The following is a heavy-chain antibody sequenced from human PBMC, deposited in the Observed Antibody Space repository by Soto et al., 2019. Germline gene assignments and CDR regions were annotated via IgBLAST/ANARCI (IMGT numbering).Heavy chain of an antibody. D-gene: IGHD6-19*01. Sequence: NPSETLSLTCTVSGGSISSYYWSWIRQPPGKGLEWIGYIYYTGSTNYNPSLKSRVTISGDTSKNQFSLKLSSVTAADTAVYYCARHASDTSGWYPAPYCFDYWGQGTLVTVSS. J-gene: IGHJ4*02. CDR3: ARHASDTSGWYPAPYCFDY. CDR2: IYYTGST. V-gene: IGHV4-59*08. CDR1: GGSISSYY.